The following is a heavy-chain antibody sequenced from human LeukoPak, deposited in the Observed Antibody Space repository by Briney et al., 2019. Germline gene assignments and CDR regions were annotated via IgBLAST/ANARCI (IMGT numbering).Heavy chain of an antibody. V-gene: IGHV1-2*02. J-gene: IGHJ4*02. CDR3: ARGRTYGSGSYPLDLDY. D-gene: IGHD3-10*01. CDR1: GYTFTGYY. CDR2: INPNSGGT. Sequence: GASVKVSCKASGYTFTGYYMHWVRQAPGQGLEWMGWINPNSGGTNYAQKFQGRVTMTRDTSISTAYMELSRLRSDDTAVYYCARGRTYGSGSYPLDLDYWGQGTLATVSS.